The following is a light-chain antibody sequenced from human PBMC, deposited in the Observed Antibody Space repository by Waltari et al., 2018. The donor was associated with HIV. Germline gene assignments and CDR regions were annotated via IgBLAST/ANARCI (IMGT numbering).Light chain of an antibody. CDR1: QSISNW. V-gene: IGKV1-39*01. Sequence: DIQMTQSPSTLSASVGARVTITCRASQSISNWLAWYQQTPGKAPKLLIFGASNLQSGVPSRFTGSRSGTDFTLTVSSLQPEDFTTYYCQQTYKTPHTFGQGTRLEIK. J-gene: IGKJ5*01. CDR3: QQTYKTPHT. CDR2: GAS.